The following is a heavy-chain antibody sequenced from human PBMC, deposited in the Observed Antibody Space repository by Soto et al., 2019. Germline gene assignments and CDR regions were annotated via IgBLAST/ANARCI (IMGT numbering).Heavy chain of an antibody. CDR1: GAPFTGYY. V-gene: IGHV4-34*01. CDR2: IDHSGYT. J-gene: IGHJ5*02. D-gene: IGHD3-3*01. CDR3: ARVRDWFDP. Sequence: PWDTLSLTCAVHGAPFTGYYWNWIRQPPGKGMEWIGEIDHSGYTNYNPSLKSRVTISVDTSKNQFSLRLTSVTAEDTAVYYCARVRDWFDPWGQGTLVTVSS.